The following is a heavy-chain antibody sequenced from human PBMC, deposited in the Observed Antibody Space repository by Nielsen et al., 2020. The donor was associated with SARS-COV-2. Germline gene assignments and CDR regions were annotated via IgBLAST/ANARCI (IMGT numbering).Heavy chain of an antibody. CDR2: INWNGGST. J-gene: IGHJ4*02. D-gene: IGHD6-13*01. CDR3: AKEYSSSWYLPDY. Sequence: GESLKISCAASGFTFDDYGMSWVRQAPGKGLEWVSGINWNGGSTGYADSVKGRFTISRDNAKNSLYLQMNSLRAEDTALYYCAKEYSSSWYLPDYWGQGTLVTVSS. V-gene: IGHV3-20*04. CDR1: GFTFDDYG.